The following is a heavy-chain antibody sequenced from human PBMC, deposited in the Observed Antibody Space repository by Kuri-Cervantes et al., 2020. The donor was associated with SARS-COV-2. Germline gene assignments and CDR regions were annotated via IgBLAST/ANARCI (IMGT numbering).Heavy chain of an antibody. CDR3: ARGLELRSGYFDY. D-gene: IGHD1-7*01. V-gene: IGHV1-69*04. CDR2: IIPILGIA. CDR1: GGTFSSYA. Sequence: SVKVSCKASGGTFSSYAISWVRQAPGQGLEWMVRIIPILGIANYAQEFQGRVTITADKSTSTAYMELSSLRSEDTAVYYCARGLELRSGYFDYWGQGTLVTVSS. J-gene: IGHJ4*02.